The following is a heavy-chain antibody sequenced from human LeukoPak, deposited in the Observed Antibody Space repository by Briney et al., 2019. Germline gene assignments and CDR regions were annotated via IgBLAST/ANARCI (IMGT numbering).Heavy chain of an antibody. D-gene: IGHD5-12*01. J-gene: IGHJ4*02. CDR1: GGSISSYY. CDR3: ARDGGYGGNSEGSFDY. V-gene: IGHV4-4*07. Sequence: SETLSLTCTVSGGSISSYYWSWIRQPAGKGLEWIGRIYTSGSTNYNPSLKSRVTMSVDTSKNQFSLKLSSVTAADTAVYYCARDGGYGGNSEGSFDYWGQGTLVTVSS. CDR2: IYTSGST.